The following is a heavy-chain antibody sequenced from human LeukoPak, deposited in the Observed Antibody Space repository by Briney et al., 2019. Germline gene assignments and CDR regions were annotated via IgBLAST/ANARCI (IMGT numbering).Heavy chain of an antibody. CDR2: IYTSGST. J-gene: IGHJ6*03. V-gene: IGHV4-4*07. CDR3: ARTVYGGNLMSYYYYYMDV. Sequence: SETLSLTCTVSGGSISSYYWSWIRQPAGKGLEWIGRIYTSGSTNYNPSLKSRVTMSVDTSKNQFSLKLSSVTAADTAVYYCARTVYGGNLMSYYYYYMDVWGKGTTVTISS. CDR1: GGSISSYY. D-gene: IGHD4-23*01.